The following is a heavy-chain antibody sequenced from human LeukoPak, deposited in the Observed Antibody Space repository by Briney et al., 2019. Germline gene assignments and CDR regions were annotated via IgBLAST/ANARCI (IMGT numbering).Heavy chain of an antibody. J-gene: IGHJ4*02. V-gene: IGHV3-48*01. CDR2: TTSSSTM. Sequence: GGSLRLSCAAPGFTFSNYNMNWVRQAPGKGLEWVSYTTSSSTMSYAGSVKGRFSISRDNAKNSVYLQMNSLRAEDTAVYYCARLKYWTPGTAFDYWGQGALVTVSS. D-gene: IGHD1-1*01. CDR3: ARLKYWTPGTAFDY. CDR1: GFTFSNYN.